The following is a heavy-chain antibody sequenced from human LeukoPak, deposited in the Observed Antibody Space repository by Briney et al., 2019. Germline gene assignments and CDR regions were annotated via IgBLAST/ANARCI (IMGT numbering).Heavy chain of an antibody. D-gene: IGHD3-22*01. CDR2: ISYSGST. J-gene: IGHJ4*02. Sequence: PSETLSLTCTVSGGSISGVDYYWNWIRQPPGRGLEWIGFISYSGSTYYIPSLRSRVSISAETSKNQFSLRLSSVTATDTAVYYCGRGHSSGHGAYFDYWGQGTLATVSS. V-gene: IGHV4-30-4*01. CDR1: GGSISGVDYY. CDR3: GRGHSSGHGAYFDY.